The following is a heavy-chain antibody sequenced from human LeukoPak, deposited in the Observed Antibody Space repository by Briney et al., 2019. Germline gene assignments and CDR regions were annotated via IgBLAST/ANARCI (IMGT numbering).Heavy chain of an antibody. J-gene: IGHJ4*02. CDR1: GFTFSSYA. D-gene: IGHD6-6*01. Sequence: PGVSLRLSCAASGFTFSSYAMHWVRQTPGKGLEWVAVISYDGSDKYYADSVKGRFTISRDNSKNTLYLQMNSLRAEDTAVYYCARDSEYSSSSSYWGQGTLVTVSS. CDR3: ARDSEYSSSSSY. V-gene: IGHV3-30*04. CDR2: ISYDGSDK.